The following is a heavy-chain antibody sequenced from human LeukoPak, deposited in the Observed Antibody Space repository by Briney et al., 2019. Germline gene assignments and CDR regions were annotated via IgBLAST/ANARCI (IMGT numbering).Heavy chain of an antibody. CDR2: ISAYNGNT. Sequence: ASVKVSCKASGYTFTSYGISWVRQAPGQGLEWMGWISAYNGNTNYAQKLQGRVTMTTDTFASTAYMELRSLRSDDTAVYYCAKTRSYYYYMDVWGKGTTVTVSS. CDR3: AKTRSYYYYMDV. CDR1: GYTFTSYG. V-gene: IGHV1-18*01. J-gene: IGHJ6*03.